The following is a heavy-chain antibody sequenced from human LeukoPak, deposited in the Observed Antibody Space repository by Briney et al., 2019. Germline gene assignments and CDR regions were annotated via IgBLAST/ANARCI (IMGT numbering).Heavy chain of an antibody. CDR3: ARGSLLWFGESFAYYFDY. V-gene: IGHV1-18*01. J-gene: IGHJ4*02. CDR2: ISAYNGNT. Sequence: ASVKVSCKASGYTFTSYGISWVRQAPGQGLEWMGWISAYNGNTNYAQKLQGRVTMTTDTSTSTAYMELSSLRSEDTAVYYCARGSLLWFGESFAYYFDYWGQGTLVTVSS. D-gene: IGHD3-10*01. CDR1: GYTFTSYG.